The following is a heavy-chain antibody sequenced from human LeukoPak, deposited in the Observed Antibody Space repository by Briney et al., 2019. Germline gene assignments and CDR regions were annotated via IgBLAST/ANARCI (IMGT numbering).Heavy chain of an antibody. J-gene: IGHJ3*02. V-gene: IGHV1-3*01. Sequence: ASVKVSCKASGYTFTSYAMHWVRQAPGQRLEWMGWINAGNGNTKYSQKFQGRVTITRDTSASTAYMELSSLRSEDTTVYYCARWAPVWAFDIWGQGTMVTVSS. CDR3: ARWAPVWAFDI. CDR2: INAGNGNT. CDR1: GYTFTSYA.